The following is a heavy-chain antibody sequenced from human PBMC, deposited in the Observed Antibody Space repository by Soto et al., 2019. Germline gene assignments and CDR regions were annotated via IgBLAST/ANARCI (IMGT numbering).Heavy chain of an antibody. Sequence: QVQLQESGPGLVKPSETLSLTCTVSGGSISSYYWSWIRQPPGKGLEWIGYIYYSGSTNYNPSLKSRVTISADTSKNQFSLKLSSVTAADTAVYYCARGYGGNPDYWGQGTLVTVSS. V-gene: IGHV4-59*01. D-gene: IGHD2-15*01. CDR2: IYYSGST. J-gene: IGHJ4*02. CDR1: GGSISSYY. CDR3: ARGYGGNPDY.